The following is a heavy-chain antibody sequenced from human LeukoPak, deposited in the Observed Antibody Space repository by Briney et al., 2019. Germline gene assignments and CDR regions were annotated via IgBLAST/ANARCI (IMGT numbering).Heavy chain of an antibody. J-gene: IGHJ4*02. CDR2: ISHDGSNK. D-gene: IGHD2-2*01. CDR1: GFTFSNSG. CDR3: AKDPYQLLNEGGFDY. Sequence: PGRSLRLSCAASGFTFSNSGMHWVRQAPGRGLEWVAVISHDGSNKHYADSVKGRFTISRDNSKNTLYLQMNSLRAEDTAVYYCAKDPYQLLNEGGFDYWGQGTLVTVSS. V-gene: IGHV3-30*18.